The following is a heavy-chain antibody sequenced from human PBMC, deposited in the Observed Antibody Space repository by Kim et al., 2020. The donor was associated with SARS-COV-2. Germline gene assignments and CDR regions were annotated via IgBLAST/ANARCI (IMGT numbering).Heavy chain of an antibody. Sequence: ASVKVSCKTSGYPFTTYGITWVRQAPGQGLEWLGWINAYNGDTKYNQSLLGRVTVTTDTSSATAYMELRSLTSDDTAMYFCARRGSSGYDLAFWGQGTL. CDR2: INAYNGDT. J-gene: IGHJ4*02. CDR3: ARRGSSGYDLAF. V-gene: IGHV1-18*01. CDR1: GYPFTTYG. D-gene: IGHD5-12*01.